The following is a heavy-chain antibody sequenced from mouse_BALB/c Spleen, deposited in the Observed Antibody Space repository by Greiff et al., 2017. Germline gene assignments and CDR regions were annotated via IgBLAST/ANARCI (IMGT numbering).Heavy chain of an antibody. CDR2: ILPGSGST. CDR1: GYTFSSYW. Sequence: VKLQQSGAELMKPGASVKISCKATGYTFSSYWIEWVKQRPGHGLEWIGEILPGSGSTNYNEKFKGKATFTADTSSNTAYMQLSSLTSEDSAVYYCASLGGAMDYWGQGTSVTVSS. D-gene: IGHD3-3*01. V-gene: IGHV1-9*01. CDR3: ASLGGAMDY. J-gene: IGHJ4*01.